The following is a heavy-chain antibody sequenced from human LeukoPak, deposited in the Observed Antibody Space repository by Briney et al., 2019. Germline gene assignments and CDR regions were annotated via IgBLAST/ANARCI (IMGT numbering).Heavy chain of an antibody. V-gene: IGHV3-53*01. CDR3: ARVGDHYHWYFDL. Sequence: PGGSLRLSCAAAGLSVSTKYMSWVRQAPGKGLEWVSIMYSGESTYYAESVKGRFIVSRDNSKNRLYLQMNSLRVDDTAVYSCARVGDHYHWYFDLWGRGTLVTVSS. J-gene: IGHJ2*01. CDR1: GLSVSTKY. CDR2: MYSGEST. D-gene: IGHD3-10*01.